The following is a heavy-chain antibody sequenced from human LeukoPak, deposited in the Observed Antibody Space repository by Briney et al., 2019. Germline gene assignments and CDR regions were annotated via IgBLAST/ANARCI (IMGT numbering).Heavy chain of an antibody. CDR3: AKRLGYYDSSEGYFDY. V-gene: IGHV3-30*18. CDR1: GFTFSSYG. CDR2: ISYDGSYK. D-gene: IGHD3-22*01. J-gene: IGHJ4*02. Sequence: PGGSLRLSCAASGFTFSSYGMHWVRQAPGKGLEWVAVISYDGSYKNYADSVKGRFTISRDISKNMLYLQMNSLSAEDTAVYYCAKRLGYYDSSEGYFDYWGQGTLVTVSS.